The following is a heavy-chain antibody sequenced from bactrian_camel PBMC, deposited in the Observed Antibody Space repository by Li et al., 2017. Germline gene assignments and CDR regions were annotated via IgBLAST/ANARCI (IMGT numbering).Heavy chain of an antibody. J-gene: IGHJ6*01. Sequence: HVQLVESGGGLVQPGGSLRLSCAASGFTFSNYWMYWVRQAPGKGLEWLSCIEGDGRGTYCADSVKGRFTISRDNAKNMVYLQMNSLKPEDTAVYYCVREQMAVVGIAIFSYWGQ. V-gene: IGHV3S6*01. CDR2: IEGDGRGT. CDR1: GFTFSNYW. CDR3: VREQMAVVGIAIFSY. D-gene: IGHD6*01.